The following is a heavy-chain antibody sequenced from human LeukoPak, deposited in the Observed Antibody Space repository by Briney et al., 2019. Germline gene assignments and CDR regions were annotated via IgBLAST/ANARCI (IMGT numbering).Heavy chain of an antibody. Sequence: PGGSLRLSCAASGFTFGDYAMRWVRQAPGKGLEWVSLISGDGGSTYYADSVKGRFTISRDNSKNSLYLQMNSLGTENTALYYCETDIQKGDYEAGIYYCYGMDVWGQGTTVTVSS. V-gene: IGHV3-43*02. J-gene: IGHJ6*02. CDR3: ETDIQKGDYEAGIYYCYGMDV. D-gene: IGHD4-17*01. CDR1: GFTFGDYA. CDR2: ISGDGGST.